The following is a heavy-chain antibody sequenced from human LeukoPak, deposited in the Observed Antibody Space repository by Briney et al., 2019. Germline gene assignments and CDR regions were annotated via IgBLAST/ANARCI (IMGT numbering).Heavy chain of an antibody. CDR3: ARVHLEWLSSPFDY. CDR2: INQDGSEM. Sequence: GGSLRLSCAASGFTFSNYWMSWVRQAPGKGLEWLANINQDGSEMYYVDSVKGRFTISRDNGKNSLYLQINSLRADDTAVYYCARVHLEWLSSPFDYWGQGTLVTVSS. CDR1: GFTFSNYW. V-gene: IGHV3-7*01. J-gene: IGHJ4*02. D-gene: IGHD3-3*01.